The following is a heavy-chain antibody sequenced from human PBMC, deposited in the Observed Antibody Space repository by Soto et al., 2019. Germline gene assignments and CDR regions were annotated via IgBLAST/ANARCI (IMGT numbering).Heavy chain of an antibody. D-gene: IGHD3-22*01. CDR2: INPSGGST. Sequence: ASVKVSCKASGYTFTSYYMHWVRQAPGQGLEWMGIINPSGGSTSYAQKFQGRVTMTRDTSTSTVYMELSSLRSEDTAVYYCARGPVGGYYDSSGYLTNFDYWGQGTLVTVPQ. CDR1: GYTFTSYY. V-gene: IGHV1-46*03. J-gene: IGHJ4*02. CDR3: ARGPVGGYYDSSGYLTNFDY.